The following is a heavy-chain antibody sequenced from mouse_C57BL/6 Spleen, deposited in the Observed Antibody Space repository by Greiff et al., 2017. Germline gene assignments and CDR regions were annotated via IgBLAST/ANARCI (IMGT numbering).Heavy chain of an antibody. CDR3: ARNLGGYLYYAMDY. Sequence: QVQLQQSGPGLVAPSQSLSITCTVSGFSLTSYAISWVRQPPGKGLEWLGVIWTGGGTNYNSALKSRLSISKDNSKSQVFLKMNSLQTDDTARYYCARNLGGYLYYAMDYWGQGTSVTVSS. V-gene: IGHV2-9-1*01. J-gene: IGHJ4*01. CDR1: GFSLTSYA. CDR2: IWTGGGT. D-gene: IGHD2-2*01.